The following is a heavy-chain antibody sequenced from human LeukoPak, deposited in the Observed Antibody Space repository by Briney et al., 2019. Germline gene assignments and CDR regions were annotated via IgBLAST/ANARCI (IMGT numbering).Heavy chain of an antibody. CDR3: ARERVNYYDSSGLDY. D-gene: IGHD3-22*01. J-gene: IGHJ4*02. CDR2: VSSTGST. CDR1: GGSISGYY. Sequence: SETLSLTCTVSGGSISGYYWTWIRQSPGKGLEWIGYVSSTGSTNYTPSLKSRVTISIDTSKNQFSLKLSSVTAADTAVYYCARERVNYYDSSGLDYWGQGTLVTVSS. V-gene: IGHV4-4*08.